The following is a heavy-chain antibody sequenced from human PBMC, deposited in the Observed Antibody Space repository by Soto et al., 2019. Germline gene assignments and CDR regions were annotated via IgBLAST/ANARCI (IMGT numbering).Heavy chain of an antibody. D-gene: IGHD3-16*02. CDR1: GGSFSGYY. CDR2: INHSGST. J-gene: IGHJ4*02. V-gene: IGHV4-34*01. CDR3: AKRHYQRYYDYVWGSYRYGHYYFDY. Sequence: PSATLPLTCAVYGGSFSGYYWSWIHQPPGKGLEWIGEINHSGSTNYNPSLNSRVTISVDTSKNQFSLKLSSVTAADTAVYYCAKRHYQRYYDYVWGSYRYGHYYFDYWGQGTLVTVSS.